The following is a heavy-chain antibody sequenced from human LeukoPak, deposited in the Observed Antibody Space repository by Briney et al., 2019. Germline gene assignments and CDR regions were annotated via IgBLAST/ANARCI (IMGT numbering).Heavy chain of an antibody. CDR1: GFTFSSYA. CDR2: ISGSGGGETT. J-gene: IGHJ4*02. D-gene: IGHD4-17*01. CDR3: ARDYADYVGYFFFDY. Sequence: GGSLRLSCAASGFTFSSYAMSWVRHAPGKGLEWVSAISGSGGGETTYYADSAKGRFTISRDNSQNTLYLQMNSLRAEDTAVYYCARDYADYVGYFFFDYWGQGTLVTVSS. V-gene: IGHV3-23*01.